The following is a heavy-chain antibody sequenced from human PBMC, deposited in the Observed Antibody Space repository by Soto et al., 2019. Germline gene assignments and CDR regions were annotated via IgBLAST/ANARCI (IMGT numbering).Heavy chain of an antibody. V-gene: IGHV3-23*01. Sequence: LRLSCAASGFTFSSYAMSWVRQAPGKGLEWVSAISGSGGSTYYADSVKGRFTISRDNSKNTLYLQMNSLRAEDTAVYYCAKDLGGLDCSSTSCYALNYYYYYYMDVWGKGTTVTVSS. D-gene: IGHD2-2*01. CDR3: AKDLGGLDCSSTSCYALNYYYYYYMDV. CDR1: GFTFSSYA. CDR2: ISGSGGST. J-gene: IGHJ6*03.